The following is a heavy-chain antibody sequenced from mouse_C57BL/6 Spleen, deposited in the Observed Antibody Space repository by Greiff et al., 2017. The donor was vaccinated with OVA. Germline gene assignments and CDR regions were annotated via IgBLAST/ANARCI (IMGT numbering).Heavy chain of an antibody. D-gene: IGHD2-3*01. CDR3: AKVDGYYDAMDY. J-gene: IGHJ4*01. CDR1: GFTFSDYG. V-gene: IGHV5-17*01. Sequence: DVKLVESGGGLVKPGGSLKLSCAASGFTFSDYGMHWVRQAPEKGLEWVAYISSGSSTIYYADTVKGRFTISRDNAKNTLFLQMTSLRSEDTAMYYCAKVDGYYDAMDYWGQGTSVTVSS. CDR2: ISSGSSTI.